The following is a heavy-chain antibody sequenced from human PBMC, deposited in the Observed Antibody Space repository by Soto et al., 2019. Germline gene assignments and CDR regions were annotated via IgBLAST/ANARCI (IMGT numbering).Heavy chain of an antibody. CDR1: GGSISSSSYY. Sequence: SETLSLTCTVSGGSISSSSYYWGWIRQPPGKGLEWIGSIYYSGSTYYNPSLKSRVTISVDTSKNQFSLKLSSVTAADTAVYYCARRRCSGGSCYSVIPTYDYWGQGTLVTVSS. V-gene: IGHV4-39*01. CDR3: ARRRCSGGSCYSVIPTYDY. J-gene: IGHJ4*02. CDR2: IYYSGST. D-gene: IGHD2-15*01.